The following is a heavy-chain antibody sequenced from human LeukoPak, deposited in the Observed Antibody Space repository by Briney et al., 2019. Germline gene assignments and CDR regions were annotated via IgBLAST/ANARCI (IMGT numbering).Heavy chain of an antibody. CDR2: ISSSNTI. CDR3: ARDHHYGSGSIDY. J-gene: IGHJ4*02. Sequence: GGSLRLSCAASGFTFSSYEMNWVRQAPGKGLEWISYISSSNTIYYADSVKGRFTISRDNANNSLYLQMNSLRAEDTAVYYCARDHHYGSGSIDYWGQGTLVTVSS. CDR1: GFTFSSYE. V-gene: IGHV3-48*03. D-gene: IGHD3-10*01.